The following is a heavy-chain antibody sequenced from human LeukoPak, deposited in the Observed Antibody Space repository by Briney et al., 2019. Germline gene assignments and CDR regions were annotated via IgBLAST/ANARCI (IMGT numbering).Heavy chain of an antibody. CDR1: GDSVSRDSIA. Sequence: SQTLSITCAISGDSVSRDSIAWNWIWQPPSRGLEWLGRTYSRSSKWSHDFASSVKTRITINSDTSKNQFSLHLNSATPEDTAVYYCARAFDSAYDSPFDYWGQGALVTVSS. CDR2: TYSRSSKWSH. V-gene: IGHV6-1*01. D-gene: IGHD5-12*01. CDR3: ARAFDSAYDSPFDY. J-gene: IGHJ4*02.